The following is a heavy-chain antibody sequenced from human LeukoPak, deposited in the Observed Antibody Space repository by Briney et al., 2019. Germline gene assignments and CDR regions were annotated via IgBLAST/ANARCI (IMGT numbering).Heavy chain of an antibody. CDR3: ARVYYGRTYDYWYFAL. J-gene: IGHJ2*01. D-gene: IGHD3-10*01. CDR2: IYYSGST. CDR1: GGSISSSSYY. V-gene: IGHV4-39*07. Sequence: PSETLPLTCTVSGGSISSSSYYWGWIRQPPGKGLEWIGSIYYSGSTYYNPSLKSRVTISVDTSKNQFSLKLSSVTAADTAVYFCARVYYGRTYDYWYFALWGRGTLVTVSS.